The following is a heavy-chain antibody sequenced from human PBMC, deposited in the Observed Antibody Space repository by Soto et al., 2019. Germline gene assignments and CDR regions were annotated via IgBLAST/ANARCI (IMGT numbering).Heavy chain of an antibody. CDR2: FDPEDGET. CDR1: GYTLTELS. Sequence: ASVKVSCKVSGYTLTELSMHWVRQAPGKGLEWMGGFDPEDGETIYAQKFQGRVTMTEDTSTDTAYMELSSLRSEDTAVYYCAIQRRKYYYDKTKGGGFDYWGQEPWSPSPQ. D-gene: IGHD3-22*01. CDR3: AIQRRKYYYDKTKGGGFDY. J-gene: IGHJ4*01. V-gene: IGHV1-24*01.